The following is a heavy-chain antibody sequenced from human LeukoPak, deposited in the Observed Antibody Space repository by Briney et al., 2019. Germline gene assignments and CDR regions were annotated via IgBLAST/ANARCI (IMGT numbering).Heavy chain of an antibody. CDR2: ISAYNGNT. J-gene: IGHJ4*02. CDR3: ARDWDSSGSTPFHYFDY. Sequence: GASVKVSCKASGYTFTSYGISWVRQGPGQGLEWMGWISAYNGNTNYAQKLQGRVTMTTDTSTSTAYMELRSLRSDDTAVYYCARDWDSSGSTPFHYFDYWGQGTLVTVSS. CDR1: GYTFTSYG. D-gene: IGHD3-22*01. V-gene: IGHV1-18*01.